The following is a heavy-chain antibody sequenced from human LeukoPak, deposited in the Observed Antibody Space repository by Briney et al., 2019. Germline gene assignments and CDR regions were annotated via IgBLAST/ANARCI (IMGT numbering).Heavy chain of an antibody. Sequence: GGSLRLSCAASGFTFSSYSMNWVRQAPGKGLEWVSSISSSSSYIYYAASVKGRFTISRDNAKNSLYMQMNSLRAEDTAVYYCARDGLRGLTHFDYWGQGTLVTVSS. J-gene: IGHJ4*02. CDR1: GFTFSSYS. D-gene: IGHD1-14*01. V-gene: IGHV3-21*01. CDR2: ISSSSSYI. CDR3: ARDGLRGLTHFDY.